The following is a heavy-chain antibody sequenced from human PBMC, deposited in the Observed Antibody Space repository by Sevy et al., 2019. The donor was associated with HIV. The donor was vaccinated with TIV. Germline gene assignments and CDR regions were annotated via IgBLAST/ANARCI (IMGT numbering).Heavy chain of an antibody. V-gene: IGHV3-23*01. J-gene: IGHJ6*02. Sequence: GESLKISCAASGFTFSSYAMSWVRQAPGKGLEWVSAISGSGGSTYYADSVKGRFTISRDNSKNTLYLQMNSLRAEDTAVYYCAKGRFERAYCSGGSCYSEPNYYYYGMDVWGQGTTVTVSS. CDR3: AKGRFERAYCSGGSCYSEPNYYYYGMDV. CDR2: ISGSGGST. CDR1: GFTFSSYA. D-gene: IGHD2-15*01.